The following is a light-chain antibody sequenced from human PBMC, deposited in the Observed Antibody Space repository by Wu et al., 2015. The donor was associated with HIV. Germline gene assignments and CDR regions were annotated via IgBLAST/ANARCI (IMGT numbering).Light chain of an antibody. Sequence: IRITQSPSSLSASTGDRVTITCRASQGISSYLAWYQQKPGKAPKLLIYAASTLQSGVPSRFSGSGSGTDFTLTISCLQSEDFATYYCQQYYSYPRGFGGGTKVEIK. CDR3: QQYYSYPRG. CDR2: AAS. V-gene: IGKV1-8*01. CDR1: QGISSY. J-gene: IGKJ4*01.